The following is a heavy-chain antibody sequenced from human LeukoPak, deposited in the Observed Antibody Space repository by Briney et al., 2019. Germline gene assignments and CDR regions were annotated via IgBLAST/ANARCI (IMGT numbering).Heavy chain of an antibody. CDR3: AKDGGSGSYYYPGTGNFDY. D-gene: IGHD3-10*01. CDR1: GFTFSSYE. V-gene: IGHV3-23*01. Sequence: GGSLRLSCAASGFTFSSYEMNWVRQAPGKGLEWVSAISGSGGSTYYADSVKGRFTISRDNSKNTLYLQMNSLRAEDTAVYYCAKDGGSGSYYYPGTGNFDYWGQGTLVTVSS. J-gene: IGHJ4*02. CDR2: ISGSGGST.